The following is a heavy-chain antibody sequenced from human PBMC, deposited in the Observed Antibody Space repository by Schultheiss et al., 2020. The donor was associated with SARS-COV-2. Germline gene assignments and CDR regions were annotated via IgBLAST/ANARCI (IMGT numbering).Heavy chain of an antibody. CDR1: GGSISSGGYY. CDR2: IYYTAST. J-gene: IGHJ6*02. Sequence: SETLSLTCTVSGGSISSGGYYWSWIRQHPGKGLEWIGYIYYTASTSYNPSLKSRVTISVDTSKNQFSLTLSSVTPADTAVYYCARAERVTAIVNKYYYYYYGMDVWGQGTTVTVSS. D-gene: IGHD2-21*02. V-gene: IGHV4-31*03. CDR3: ARAERVTAIVNKYYYYYYGMDV.